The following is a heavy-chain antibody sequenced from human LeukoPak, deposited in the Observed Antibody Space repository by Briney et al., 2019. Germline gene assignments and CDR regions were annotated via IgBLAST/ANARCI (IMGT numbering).Heavy chain of an antibody. CDR2: IKQEGSET. CDR1: EFTFSSCW. Sequence: GVYLRLSCAASEFTFSSCWMNWVRQAPGKGLEWVANIKQEGSETYYVDSVKGRFTISRDNAQNSLYLQMNSLSAEDTAVYYCATVRPDDGSGNSYYRDLHIWGQGTKVTVAS. J-gene: IGHJ3*02. V-gene: IGHV3-7*01. D-gene: IGHD2-2*01. CDR3: ATVRPDDGSGNSYYRDLHI.